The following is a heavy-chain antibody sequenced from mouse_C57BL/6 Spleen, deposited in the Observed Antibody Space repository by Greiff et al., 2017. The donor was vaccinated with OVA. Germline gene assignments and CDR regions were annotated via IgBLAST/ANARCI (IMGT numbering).Heavy chain of an antibody. Sequence: QVQLQQPGAELVMPGASVKLSCKASGYTFTSYWMHWVKQRPGQGLEWIGEIDPSDSYTNYNQKFKGKSTLTVDKSSSTAYMQLSSLTSEDSAVYDCARREHWYFDVWGTGTTVTVSS. J-gene: IGHJ1*03. CDR1: GYTFTSYW. CDR3: ARREHWYFDV. V-gene: IGHV1-69*01. CDR2: IDPSDSYT.